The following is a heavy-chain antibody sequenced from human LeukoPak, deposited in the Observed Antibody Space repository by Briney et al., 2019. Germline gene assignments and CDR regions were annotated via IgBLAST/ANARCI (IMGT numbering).Heavy chain of an antibody. CDR2: MNPNSGNT. CDR1: GYTFTSYD. CDR3: ARGGGRSSTSCYTRVGYYYYYGMDV. J-gene: IGHJ6*02. Sequence: ASVKVSCKASGYTFTSYDINWVRQATGQGLEWMGWMNPNSGNTGYAQKFQGRVTMTRNTSISTAYMELSSLRSEDTAVYYCARGGGRSSTSCYTRVGYYYYYGMDVWGQGTTVTVSS. V-gene: IGHV1-8*01. D-gene: IGHD2-2*02.